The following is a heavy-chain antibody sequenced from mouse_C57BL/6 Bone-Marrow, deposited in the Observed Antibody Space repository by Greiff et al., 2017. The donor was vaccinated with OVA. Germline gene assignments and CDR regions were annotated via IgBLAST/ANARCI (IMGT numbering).Heavy chain of an antibody. J-gene: IGHJ2*01. V-gene: IGHV1-72*01. CDR2: IEPNSGGT. CDR1: GYTFTSYW. CDR3: ARSRGHYYGSSFDY. Sequence: QVQLQQPGAELVKPGASVKLSCKASGYTFTSYWMHWVWRRPGRGLEWSGRIEPNSGGTKYNEKFKSKATLTVDKPSSTAYMQLSSLTSEDSAVYYCARSRGHYYGSSFDYWGQGTTLTVSS. D-gene: IGHD1-1*01.